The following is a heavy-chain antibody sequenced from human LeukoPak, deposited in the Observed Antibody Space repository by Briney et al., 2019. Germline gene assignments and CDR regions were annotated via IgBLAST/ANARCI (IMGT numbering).Heavy chain of an antibody. CDR2: ISAYNGNT. CDR3: ARVKGDTAAGHYPH. V-gene: IGHV1-18*01. D-gene: IGHD6-13*01. Sequence: ASVKVSCKASGYTFTSYGISWVRQAPGQGLEWMGWISAYNGNTNYAQKLQGRVTMTTDTSTSAAYMELRSLRSDDTAVYYCARVKGDTAAGHYPHWGQGTLVTVSS. J-gene: IGHJ4*02. CDR1: GYTFTSYG.